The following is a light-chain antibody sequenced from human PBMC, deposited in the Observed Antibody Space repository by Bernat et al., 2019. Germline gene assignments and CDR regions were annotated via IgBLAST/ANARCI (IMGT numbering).Light chain of an antibody. CDR1: QGISNY. Sequence: DIQMTQSPSSLSASVGDRVTITCRASQGISNYLAWYQQKPGKVPRLLIYDASTLQSGVPSRFSGSGSGTDFTLTISSLQPGDVATYYCQESNSAPFTFGPGTKVDIK. V-gene: IGKV1-27*01. CDR3: QESNSAPFT. J-gene: IGKJ3*01. CDR2: DAS.